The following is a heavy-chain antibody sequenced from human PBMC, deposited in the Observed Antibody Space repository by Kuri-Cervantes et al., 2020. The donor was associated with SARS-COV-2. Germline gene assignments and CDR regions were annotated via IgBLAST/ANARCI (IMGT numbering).Heavy chain of an antibody. CDR2: IYYSGSA. V-gene: IGHV4-39*07. CDR3: ARHRGGYYGSGSNGEYFQH. J-gene: IGHJ1*01. CDR1: GGSISHNDYY. D-gene: IGHD3-10*01. Sequence: ESLKISCTVSGGSISHNDYYWGWIRQPPGKGLEWIGSIYYSGSAFYNPSLMDRVSISVDTSKNQFSLKVNSLTAADTAVYYCARHRGGYYGSGSNGEYFQHWGQGTLVTVSS.